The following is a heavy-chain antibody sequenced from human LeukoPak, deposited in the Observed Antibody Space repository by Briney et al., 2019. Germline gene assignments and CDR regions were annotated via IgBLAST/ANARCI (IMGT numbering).Heavy chain of an antibody. Sequence: PGGSLRLSCSTSGFTFGDYATSWVRQAPGKGLEWVGFIQAKAYGGATKYAASGNGRLSISRDDSQSIANLKMNDLKTEDTAVSYCTRAPHPRCSSSGCYLDYWGQGTLVTVSS. J-gene: IGHJ4*02. CDR2: IQAKAYGGAT. D-gene: IGHD2-2*01. V-gene: IGHV3-49*04. CDR1: GFTFGDYA. CDR3: TRAPHPRCSSSGCYLDY.